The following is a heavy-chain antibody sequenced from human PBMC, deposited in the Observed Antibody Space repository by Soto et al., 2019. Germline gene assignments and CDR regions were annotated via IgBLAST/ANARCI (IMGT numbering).Heavy chain of an antibody. CDR2: VNPDGSDT. V-gene: IGHV3-74*01. D-gene: IGHD6-13*01. CDR3: ARVAVGSYYLEE. Sequence: EVQLVESGGGLVQPGGSLRLSCAASGFTFSNYWMHWVRQAPGEGLVWVSRVNPDGSDTSYADSVKGRFTISRDNAKNTLYLQMNSLRAEDTAVYYCARVAVGSYYLEELGQGTLLTVSS. CDR1: GFTFSNYW. J-gene: IGHJ4*02.